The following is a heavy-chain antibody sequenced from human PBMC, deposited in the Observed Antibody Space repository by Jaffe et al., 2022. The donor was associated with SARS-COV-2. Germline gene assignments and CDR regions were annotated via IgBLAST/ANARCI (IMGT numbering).Heavy chain of an antibody. CDR2: IYYSGST. J-gene: IGHJ5*02. CDR1: GGSISSSSYY. D-gene: IGHD4-17*01. CDR3: AKTTVTTPDNWFDP. V-gene: IGHV4-39*01. Sequence: QLQLQESGPGLVKPSETLSLTCTVSGGSISSSSYYWGWIRQPPGKGLEWIGSIYYSGSTYYNPSLKSRVTISVDTSKNQFSLKLSSVTAADTAVYYCAKTTVTTPDNWFDPWGQGTLVTVSS.